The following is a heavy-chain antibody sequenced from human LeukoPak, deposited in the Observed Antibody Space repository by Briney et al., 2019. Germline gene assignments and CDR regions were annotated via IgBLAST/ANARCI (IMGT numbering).Heavy chain of an antibody. V-gene: IGHV3-23*01. D-gene: IGHD4-17*01. CDR1: GFTFSSYA. Sequence: GGSLRLSCAASGFTFSSYAMSWVRQAPGKGLEWVSAISGSGGSTYYADSVKGRFTISRDNSKNTLYLQVNSLRAEDTAVYYCAKYGDYGDYVRLFDYWGQGTLVTVSS. CDR2: ISGSGGST. CDR3: AKYGDYGDYVRLFDY. J-gene: IGHJ4*02.